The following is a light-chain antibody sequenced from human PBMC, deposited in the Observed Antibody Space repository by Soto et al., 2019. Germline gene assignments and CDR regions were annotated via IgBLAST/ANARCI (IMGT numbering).Light chain of an antibody. Sequence: QSALTQPASVSGSPGQSITISCTGTSRDVGRYNLVSWYQQHPGKAPKLMIYEGSRRPSGVSNRFSGSKSGNTASLTISGLQAEDEADYYCCSYAGSTTSVFGTGTKVTVL. J-gene: IGLJ1*01. CDR2: EGS. CDR1: SRDVGRYNL. CDR3: CSYAGSTTSV. V-gene: IGLV2-23*01.